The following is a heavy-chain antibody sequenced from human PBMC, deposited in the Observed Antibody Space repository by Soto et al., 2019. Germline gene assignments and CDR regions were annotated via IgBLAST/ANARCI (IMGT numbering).Heavy chain of an antibody. J-gene: IGHJ4*02. CDR2: ISYTVDA. Sequence: SETLSLTCSVSAGSISRYYWGWVRQSPGEGLEWIAHISYTVDASYNPSLKSRVTISLDTSKNQIALRLMSVTAADTAVYYCVGSLMARAMEAFDYWGQGTLVTVSS. D-gene: IGHD5-18*01. V-gene: IGHV4-59*01. CDR1: AGSISRYY. CDR3: VGSLMARAMEAFDY.